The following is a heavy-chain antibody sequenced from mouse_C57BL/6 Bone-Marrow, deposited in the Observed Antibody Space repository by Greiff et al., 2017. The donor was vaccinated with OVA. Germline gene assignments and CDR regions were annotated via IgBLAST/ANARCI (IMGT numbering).Heavy chain of an antibody. CDR1: GFTFSDYG. J-gene: IGHJ3*01. D-gene: IGHD1-1*01. CDR3: ARWDYGSSYGFAY. V-gene: IGHV5-17*01. Sequence: EVKVVESGGGLVKPGGSLKLSCAASGFTFSDYGMHWVRQAPEKGLEWVAYISSGSSTIYYADTVKGRFTISRDNAKNTLFLQMTSLRSEDTAMYYCARWDYGSSYGFAYWGQGTLVTVSA. CDR2: ISSGSSTI.